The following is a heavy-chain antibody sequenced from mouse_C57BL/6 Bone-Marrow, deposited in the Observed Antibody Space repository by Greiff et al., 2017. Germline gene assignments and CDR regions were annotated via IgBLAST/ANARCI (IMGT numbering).Heavy chain of an antibody. J-gene: IGHJ3*01. CDR1: GFTFNTYA. CDR2: IRSKSSNYAT. CDR3: VREGGSSYPFAY. Sequence: DVHLVESGGGLVQPKGSLKLSCAASGFTFNTYAMHWVRQAPGKGLEWVARIRSKSSNYATYYADSVKDRFTISRDDSQSMLYLQMNNLKTEDTAMYYCVREGGSSYPFAYWGQGTLVTVSA. V-gene: IGHV10-3*01. D-gene: IGHD1-1*01.